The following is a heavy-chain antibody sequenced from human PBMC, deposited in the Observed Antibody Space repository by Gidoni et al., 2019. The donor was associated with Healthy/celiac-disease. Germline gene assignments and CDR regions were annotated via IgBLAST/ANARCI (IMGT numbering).Heavy chain of an antibody. CDR1: GYTLTSYG. Sequence: QVQLVQAGAEVKKRGASVKVSCKDSGYTLTSYGISWVRQAPGHGLEWMGWISAYNGNTKYAQKLQGRVTMTTDTSTSTAYMELRSLRSDDTAVYYCARFVVVPAATYSYGMDFWGQGTTVTVSS. V-gene: IGHV1-18*01. CDR3: ARFVVVPAATYSYGMDF. CDR2: ISAYNGNT. J-gene: IGHJ6*02. D-gene: IGHD2-2*01.